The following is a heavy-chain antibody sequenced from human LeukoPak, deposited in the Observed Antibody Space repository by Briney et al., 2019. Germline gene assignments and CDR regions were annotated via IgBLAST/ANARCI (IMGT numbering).Heavy chain of an antibody. D-gene: IGHD1-1*01. V-gene: IGHV3-21*01. CDR1: GFTFSSYS. J-gene: IGHJ4*02. Sequence: PGGSLRLSCAASGFTFSSYSMNWVRQAPGKGLEWVSSISSSSSYIYYADSVKGRFTISRDNAKNSLYLQMNSLRAEDTAVYYCARGANWNDYALDYWGQGTLVTVSS. CDR2: ISSSSSYI. CDR3: ARGANWNDYALDY.